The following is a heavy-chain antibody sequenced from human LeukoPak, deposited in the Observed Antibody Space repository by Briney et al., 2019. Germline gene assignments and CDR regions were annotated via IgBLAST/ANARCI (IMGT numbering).Heavy chain of an antibody. D-gene: IGHD1-26*01. Sequence: GGSLTLSCAASGFTVSSNYMSWVRQAPGKGLEGVSVIYSGGSTYYADSVKGRFTISRDNSKNTLHLQMNSQRAEDTAVFYCARVSGHLNFDYWGQGTLVTVSS. V-gene: IGHV3-66*02. CDR3: ARVSGHLNFDY. J-gene: IGHJ4*02. CDR1: GFTVSSNY. CDR2: IYSGGST.